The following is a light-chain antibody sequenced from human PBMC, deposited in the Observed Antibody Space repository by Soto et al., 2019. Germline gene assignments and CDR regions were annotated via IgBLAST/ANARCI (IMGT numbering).Light chain of an antibody. V-gene: IGKV3-15*01. J-gene: IGKJ5*01. Sequence: EIVLTQSPGTLSVSPGARATLSCRARQSVGSNLAWFQKKPCQAPRLIIYGSSTRATGVPARFSGSVSGADFTLTIRHLQSEDFAVYYGQQYTNWPTITFGPGTRLEIK. CDR2: GSS. CDR3: QQYTNWPTIT. CDR1: QSVGSN.